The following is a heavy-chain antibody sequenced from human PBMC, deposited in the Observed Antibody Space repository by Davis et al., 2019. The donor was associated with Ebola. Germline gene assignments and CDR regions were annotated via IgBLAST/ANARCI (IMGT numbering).Heavy chain of an antibody. CDR1: GFTFSDYY. CDR2: ISYDGSNK. Sequence: GESLKISCAASGFTFSDYYMSWIRQAPGKGLEWVAVISYDGSNKYYADSVKGRFTISRDNAKNSLYLQMNSLRAEDTAVYYCASLYYDSSGLDYWGQGTLVTVSS. D-gene: IGHD3-22*01. J-gene: IGHJ4*02. V-gene: IGHV3-30-3*01. CDR3: ASLYYDSSGLDY.